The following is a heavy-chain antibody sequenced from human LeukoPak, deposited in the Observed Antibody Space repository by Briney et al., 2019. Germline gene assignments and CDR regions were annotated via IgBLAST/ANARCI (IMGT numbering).Heavy chain of an antibody. V-gene: IGHV3-23*01. J-gene: IGHJ5*02. Sequence: QPGGSLRLSYAASGFTFSSYAMSWVRQAPGKGLEWVSAISGSGGSTYYADSVKGRYTISRDNSKNTLYLQMNSLRAEDTAVYYCLTLGGSGYPPHWFDPWGQGTLVTVSS. CDR2: ISGSGGST. D-gene: IGHD3-22*01. CDR3: LTLGGSGYPPHWFDP. CDR1: GFTFSSYA.